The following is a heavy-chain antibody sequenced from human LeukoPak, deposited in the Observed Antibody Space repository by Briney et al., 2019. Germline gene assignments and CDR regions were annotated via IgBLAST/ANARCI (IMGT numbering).Heavy chain of an antibody. D-gene: IGHD4-17*01. Sequence: ASVKVSCKASGGTISSYAISWVRQAPGQGLEWMGGIIPIFGTANYAQKFQGRVTITADKSTSTAYMELSSLRSEDTAVYYCAREPTPPDYGDYVGYSDYWGQGTLVTVSS. V-gene: IGHV1-69*06. CDR3: AREPTPPDYGDYVGYSDY. J-gene: IGHJ4*02. CDR2: IIPIFGTA. CDR1: GGTISSYA.